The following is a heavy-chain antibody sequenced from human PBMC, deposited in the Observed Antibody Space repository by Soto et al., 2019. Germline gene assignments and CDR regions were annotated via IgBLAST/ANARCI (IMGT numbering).Heavy chain of an antibody. CDR1: GFTFRDYG. CDR2: ILYDGSES. J-gene: IGHJ4*02. D-gene: IGHD6-19*01. Sequence: QVRLVESGGGVVQAGRSLRLSCEASGFTFRDYGMNWVRQAPGKGLEWVGVILYDGSESYYADSVKGRFSFSRDNSNNSLYLQMNSLRTEDTAVYYCVKGGPEAGRDFDYWGQGTLVTVSS. V-gene: IGHV3-30*18. CDR3: VKGGPEAGRDFDY.